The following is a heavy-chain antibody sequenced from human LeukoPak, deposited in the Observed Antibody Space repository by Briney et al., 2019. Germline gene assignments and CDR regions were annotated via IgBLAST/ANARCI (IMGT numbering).Heavy chain of an antibody. CDR3: ARGDNGIDY. D-gene: IGHD4-17*01. V-gene: IGHV4-38-2*01. J-gene: IGHJ4*02. CDR2: TYHSGST. Sequence: PSETLSLTCAVSGYSISNGYYWGWIRQPPGKGLEWIGSTYHSGSTFYTPSLKSRVTISVDTSKNQFSLKLTSVTAADTAVYYCARGDNGIDYWGQGTLVTVSS. CDR1: GYSISNGYY.